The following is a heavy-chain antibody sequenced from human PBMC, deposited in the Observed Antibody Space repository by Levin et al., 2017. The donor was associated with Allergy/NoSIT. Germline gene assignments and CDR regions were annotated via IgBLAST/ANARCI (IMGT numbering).Heavy chain of an antibody. D-gene: IGHD2-15*01. J-gene: IGHJ5*02. CDR3: ARDLTRAEAPPIDP. V-gene: IGHV3-21*01. CDR2: ISSSSSYI. CDR1: GFTFSSYS. Sequence: GESLKISCAASGFTFSSYSMNWVRQAPGKGLEWVSSISSSSSYIYYADSVKGRFTISRDNAKNSLYLQMNSLRAEDTAVYYCARDLTRAEAPPIDPWGQGTLVTVSS.